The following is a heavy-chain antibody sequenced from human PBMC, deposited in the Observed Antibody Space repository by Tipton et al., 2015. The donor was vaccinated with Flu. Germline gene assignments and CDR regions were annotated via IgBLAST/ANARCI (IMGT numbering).Heavy chain of an antibody. CDR3: ARESRESTIFVPGDY. CDR1: GYTFANYG. CDR2: IPTYNGNT. D-gene: IGHD3-3*01. V-gene: IGHV1-18*01. Sequence: QLVQSGTEVKKPGASVKVSCKAFGYTFANYGISWVRQAPGQGLEWMGWIPTYNGNTNYAQKFQGRVIMTSDTSTSTAYMELRSLRSYASAVYYCARESRESTIFVPGDYWGQGTLVTVSS. J-gene: IGHJ4*02.